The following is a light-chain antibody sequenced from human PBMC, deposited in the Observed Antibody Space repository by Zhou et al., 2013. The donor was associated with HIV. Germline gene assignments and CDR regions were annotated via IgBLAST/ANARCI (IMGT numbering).Light chain of an antibody. V-gene: IGKV3-11*01. CDR1: QSINNY. CDR2: DVS. Sequence: EIVLTQSPVTLSLSPGERATLSCRASQSINNYLAWYQQKPGQAPRLLMHDVSSRAPGIPARFSGSGSGTDFTLTISSLEPEDFAVYYCQQRNSWPITFGQGTRLEIK. J-gene: IGKJ5*01. CDR3: QQRNSWPIT.